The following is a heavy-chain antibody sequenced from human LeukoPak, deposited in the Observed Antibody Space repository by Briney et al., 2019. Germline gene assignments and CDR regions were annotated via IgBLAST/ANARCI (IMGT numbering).Heavy chain of an antibody. CDR1: GGSISSYY. V-gene: IGHV4-59*08. Sequence: SETLSLTCTVSGGSISSYYWSWIRQPPGKGLEWIGYIYYSGSTNYNPSLKSRVTISVDTSKNQFSLKLSSVTAADTAVYYCARNTGGIDYWGQGTLVTVSS. J-gene: IGHJ4*02. D-gene: IGHD3-16*01. CDR2: IYYSGST. CDR3: ARNTGGIDY.